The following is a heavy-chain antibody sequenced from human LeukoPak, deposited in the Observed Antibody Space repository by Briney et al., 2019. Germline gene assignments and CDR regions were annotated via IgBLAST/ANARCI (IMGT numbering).Heavy chain of an antibody. D-gene: IGHD5-18*01. CDR2: TYYRSTKWYN. Sequence: SQTLSLTCAISADSVSSNSAAWIWVRQSPSRGLEWLGRTYYRSTKWYNDYAISVKSRITISPDTSKNQFSLQLNSVTPEDTAVYYCARDLSTGTAMVEDQFDYWGQGTLVTVSS. CDR1: ADSVSSNSAA. V-gene: IGHV6-1*01. J-gene: IGHJ4*02. CDR3: ARDLSTGTAMVEDQFDY.